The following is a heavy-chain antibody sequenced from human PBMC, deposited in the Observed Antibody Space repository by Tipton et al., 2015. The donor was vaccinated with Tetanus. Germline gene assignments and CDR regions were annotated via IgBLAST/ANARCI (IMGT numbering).Heavy chain of an antibody. D-gene: IGHD5-18*01. J-gene: IGHJ4*02. Sequence: SLRLSCAASGFTFSSYSMNWVRQAPGKGLEWVSSISSSSSYIYYADSVKGRFTISRDNAKNSLYLQMNSLRAEDTAVYYCARVVESGIQLGFDYWGQGTLVTVSS. V-gene: IGHV3-21*01. CDR3: ARVVESGIQLGFDY. CDR2: ISSSSSYI. CDR1: GFTFSSYS.